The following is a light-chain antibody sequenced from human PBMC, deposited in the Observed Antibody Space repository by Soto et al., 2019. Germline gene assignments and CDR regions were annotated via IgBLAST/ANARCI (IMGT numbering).Light chain of an antibody. CDR1: QSVLYNSNNKNH. CDR3: QQYYSIPFT. Sequence: DFVMTQAPDSLAVSLGERATINCKSSQSVLYNSNNKNHLGWFQQKPGHPPKLLIYGASFRPSGVPDRFSGSGSGTDFTLTISSLQAEDVAVYYCQQYYSIPFTFGQGTRL. J-gene: IGKJ5*01. V-gene: IGKV4-1*01. CDR2: GAS.